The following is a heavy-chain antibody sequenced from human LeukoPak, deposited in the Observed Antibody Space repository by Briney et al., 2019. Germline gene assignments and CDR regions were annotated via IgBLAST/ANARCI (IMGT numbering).Heavy chain of an antibody. J-gene: IGHJ5*01. CDR3: AKDGRGFRWGNWFDS. D-gene: IGHD4-23*01. V-gene: IGHV3-30*18. CDR1: VFTFGNCP. Sequence: GRSLRLSCAASVFTFGNCPIHWVRQAPCKGLEWLDVISYDANDNHYADSVTGRFTISRDNSRTTVYLQISSLRVEDTAVYYCAKDGRGFRWGNWFDSWGQGTLVTVSS. CDR2: ISYDANDN.